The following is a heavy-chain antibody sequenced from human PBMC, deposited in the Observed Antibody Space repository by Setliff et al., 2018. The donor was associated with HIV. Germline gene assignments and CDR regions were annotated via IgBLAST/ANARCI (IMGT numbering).Heavy chain of an antibody. V-gene: IGHV4-59*11. CDR1: GASIRSQY. Sequence: SETLSLTCTVSGASIRSQYWSWIRKPPGKGLEWIGYISYSGSTNYNPSLESRVAMSVDTSKQQFSLEVSSVTAADTAVYYCARFLDYFDYWGQGTLVTVSS. CDR2: ISYSGST. CDR3: ARFLDYFDY. J-gene: IGHJ4*02.